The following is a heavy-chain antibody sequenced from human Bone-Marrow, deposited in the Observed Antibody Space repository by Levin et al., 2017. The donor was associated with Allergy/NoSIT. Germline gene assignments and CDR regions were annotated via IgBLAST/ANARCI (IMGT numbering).Heavy chain of an antibody. CDR1: GASFTHYY. CDR2: INHAGVA. V-gene: IGHV4-34*01. D-gene: IGHD5-18*01. CDR3: ARGQRTYSFEVSLRYFDS. Sequence: SETLSLTCAVYGASFTHYYWTWIRQTSGGGLEWLGEINHAGVADYHPSLESRVTISVDASKNQFSLKLTSVTAADTAVYFCARGQRTYSFEVSLRYFDSWGQGTLVTVSS. J-gene: IGHJ4*02.